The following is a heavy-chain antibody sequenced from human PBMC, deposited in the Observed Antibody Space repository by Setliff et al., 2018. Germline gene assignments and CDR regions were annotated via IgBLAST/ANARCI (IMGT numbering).Heavy chain of an antibody. CDR2: KSNRGDT. V-gene: IGHV4-59*01. CDR3: ARAVDSSGYFPYWYFDL. CDR1: GGSIGSSF. Sequence: PSETLSLTCTVSGGSIGSSFWNWIRQSPGKGLEWIGYKSNRGDTNSNPSLRSRLTMSVDTSKSQFSLNLTSVTAADTAVYFCARAVDSSGYFPYWYFDLWGRGALVT. J-gene: IGHJ2*01. D-gene: IGHD3-22*01.